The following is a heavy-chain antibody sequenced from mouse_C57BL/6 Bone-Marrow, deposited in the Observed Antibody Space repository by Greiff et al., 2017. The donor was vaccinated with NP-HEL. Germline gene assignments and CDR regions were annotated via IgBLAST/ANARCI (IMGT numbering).Heavy chain of an antibody. Sequence: EVMLVESGPGLAKPSQTLSLTCSVTGYSITSDYWNWIRKFPGNKLEYMGYISYSGSNYYTPSLKSRISITRDTSKNQYYLQLNSVTTEDTASYYCARSPLWLRRNYYAMDYWGQGTSVTVSS. CDR3: ARSPLWLRRNYYAMDY. CDR2: ISYSGSN. V-gene: IGHV3-8*01. CDR1: GYSITSDY. J-gene: IGHJ4*01. D-gene: IGHD2-2*01.